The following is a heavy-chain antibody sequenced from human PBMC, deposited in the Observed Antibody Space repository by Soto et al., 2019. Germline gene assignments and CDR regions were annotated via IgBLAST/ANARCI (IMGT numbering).Heavy chain of an antibody. D-gene: IGHD2-2*01. CDR3: ARGRGYCGRNNCYLEY. CDR1: GFSFSSHS. V-gene: IGHV3-48*01. Sequence: EVQLVESGGGLVQPGGSLRLSCAASGFSFSSHSMKWVRQAPGKGLEWVSYISSSGSTIYYADSVKGRFTISRDNARNSRDLQMNSQRVDDTAVYYCARGRGYCGRNNCYLEYWGQGALVTDSS. CDR2: ISSSGSTI. J-gene: IGHJ4*02.